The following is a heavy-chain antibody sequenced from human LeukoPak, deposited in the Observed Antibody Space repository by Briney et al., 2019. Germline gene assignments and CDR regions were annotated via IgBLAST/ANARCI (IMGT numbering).Heavy chain of an antibody. CDR3: TGYYDTSGYHLDY. D-gene: IGHD3-22*01. CDR2: IESKTDGGTT. CDR1: GFTFSNAW. Sequence: GGSLRLSCAASGFTFSNAWMSWVRQAPGKGLGWVGRIESKTDGGTTDYAAPVKGRFSISGDDSENTLYLQMNSLKTEDTGVYYCTGYYDTSGYHLDYWGQGTLVTVSS. V-gene: IGHV3-15*04. J-gene: IGHJ4*02.